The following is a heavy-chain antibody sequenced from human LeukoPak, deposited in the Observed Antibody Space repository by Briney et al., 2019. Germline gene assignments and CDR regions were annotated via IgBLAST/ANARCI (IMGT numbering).Heavy chain of an antibody. CDR2: ISDSGGRT. D-gene: IGHD3-22*01. V-gene: IGHV3-23*01. CDR3: YYYDSSGYHAFDI. Sequence: GGSLRLSCAASGFTFTTYAMSWVRQAPGKGLEWVSGISDSGGRTYYADSVKGRFTISRDNSKNTPYLQMNSLRAEDTAVYYPYYYDSSGYHAFDIWGQGTMVTVSS. J-gene: IGHJ3*02. CDR1: GFTFTTYA.